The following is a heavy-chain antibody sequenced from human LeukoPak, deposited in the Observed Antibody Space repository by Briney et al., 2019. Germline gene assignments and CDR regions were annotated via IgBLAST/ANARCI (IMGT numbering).Heavy chain of an antibody. Sequence: SQTLSLTCTVSGGSISSGNYYWSWIRQPAGKGLEWIGRIYTSGSTNYNPSLKSRVTISVDTSKNQFSLKLSSVTAADTAVYYCASLGYYDFWSGSAFDIWGQGTMVAVSS. CDR3: ASLGYYDFWSGSAFDI. CDR2: IYTSGST. J-gene: IGHJ3*02. D-gene: IGHD3-3*01. CDR1: GGSISSGNYY. V-gene: IGHV4-61*02.